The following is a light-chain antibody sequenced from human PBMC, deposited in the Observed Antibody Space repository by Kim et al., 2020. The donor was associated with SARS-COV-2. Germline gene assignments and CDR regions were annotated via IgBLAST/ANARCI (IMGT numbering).Light chain of an antibody. CDR2: AAS. CDR3: QQYGTSPPIT. J-gene: IGKJ4*01. V-gene: IGKV3-20*01. Sequence: EIVLTQSPGTLSLSPGERATLSCWASQSISNNFLAWYQQKTGQPPRLLIYAASNRATDIPDRFSGGGSGTHFTLTISRLEPEDCAVYYCQQYGTSPPITFGGGTKVEIK. CDR1: QSISNNF.